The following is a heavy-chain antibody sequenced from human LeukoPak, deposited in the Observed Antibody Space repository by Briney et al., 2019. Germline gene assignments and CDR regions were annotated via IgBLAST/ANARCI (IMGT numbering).Heavy chain of an antibody. CDR2: IYSGGST. Sequence: GGSLRLSCAASGFTVSSNYMSWVRQAPGKGLEWVSVIYSGGSTYHADSVKGRFTISRDNSKNTLYLQMNSLRAEDTAVYYCARDRPVVTAYLFDYWGQGTLVTVSS. J-gene: IGHJ4*02. D-gene: IGHD2-21*02. CDR1: GFTVSSNY. CDR3: ARDRPVVTAYLFDY. V-gene: IGHV3-66*02.